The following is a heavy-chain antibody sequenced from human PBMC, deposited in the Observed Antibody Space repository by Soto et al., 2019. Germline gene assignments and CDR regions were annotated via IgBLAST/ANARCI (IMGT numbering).Heavy chain of an antibody. CDR3: AHYYDSSGYYYVYFDY. CDR1: GFSLSTSGVG. Sequence: QITLKESGPTLVKPTQTLTLTCTFSGFSLSTSGVGVGWIRQPPGKALEWLALIYWNDDKRYSPSLKSRLTITKDTSKNPVVLTMTNMDPVDTATYYCAHYYDSSGYYYVYFDYWGQGTLVTVSS. J-gene: IGHJ4*02. D-gene: IGHD3-22*01. CDR2: IYWNDDK. V-gene: IGHV2-5*01.